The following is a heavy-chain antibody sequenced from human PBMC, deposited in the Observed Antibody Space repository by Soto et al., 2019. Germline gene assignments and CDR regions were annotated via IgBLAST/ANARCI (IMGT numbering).Heavy chain of an antibody. CDR1: GYTFTSYG. J-gene: IGHJ4*02. Sequence: QVQLVQSGAEVKKPGASVKVSCKASGYTFTSYGLSWVRQAPGQGLEWTGWISAYNRNTNYAQKLQGRVTMTTDTSTSTAYMELRSLRSDDTAVYCCAIVIASAADFDYWGQGTLVTVSS. CDR3: AIVIASAADFDY. CDR2: ISAYNRNT. V-gene: IGHV1-18*01. D-gene: IGHD6-13*01.